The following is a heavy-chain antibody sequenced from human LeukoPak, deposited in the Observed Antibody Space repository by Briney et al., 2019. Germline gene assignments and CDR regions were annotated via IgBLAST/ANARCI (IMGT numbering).Heavy chain of an antibody. CDR2: IYYSGST. CDR1: GGSVSSGRYY. V-gene: IGHV4-61*01. CDR3: ARVEHNAFDI. Sequence: SETLSLTCSVSGGSVSSGRYYWIWIRQPPGKGLEWIGYIYYSGSTNYNPSLKSRVTISVDTSKNQFSLKLSSATAADTALYYCARVEHNAFDIWGQGTMVTVSS. J-gene: IGHJ3*02. D-gene: IGHD1-26*01.